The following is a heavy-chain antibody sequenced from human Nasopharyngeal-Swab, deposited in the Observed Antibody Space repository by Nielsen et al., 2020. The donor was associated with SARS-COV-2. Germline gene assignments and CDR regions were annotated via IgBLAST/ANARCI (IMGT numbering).Heavy chain of an antibody. Sequence: GESLKTSCAAPGFIFSDYWMSWVRPAPGKGLEWVANINLDETENYHLGSVKGRFTISRDNAKNSLYLQLNTLRAEDTAMYYCARESTDTPFLRRSHYYGMDVWGQGTTVTVSS. D-gene: IGHD5-18*01. CDR1: GFIFSDYW. V-gene: IGHV3-7*01. J-gene: IGHJ6*02. CDR2: INLDETEN. CDR3: ARESTDTPFLRRSHYYGMDV.